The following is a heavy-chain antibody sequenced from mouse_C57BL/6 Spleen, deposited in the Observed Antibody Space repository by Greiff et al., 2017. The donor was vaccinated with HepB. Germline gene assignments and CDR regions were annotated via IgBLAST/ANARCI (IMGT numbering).Heavy chain of an antibody. CDR1: GYSFTDYN. CDR3: ARTEDYDAAYYAMDY. V-gene: IGHV1-39*01. Sequence: EVQRVESGPELVKPGASVKISCKASGYSFTDYNMNWVKQSNGKSLEWIGVINPNYGTTSYNQKFKGKATLTVDQSSSTAYMQLNSLTSEDSAVYYCARTEDYDAAYYAMDYWGQGTSVTVSS. CDR2: INPNYGTT. J-gene: IGHJ4*01. D-gene: IGHD2-4*01.